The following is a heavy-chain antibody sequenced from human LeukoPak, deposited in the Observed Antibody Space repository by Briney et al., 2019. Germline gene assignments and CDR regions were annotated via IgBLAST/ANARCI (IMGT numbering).Heavy chain of an antibody. V-gene: IGHV3-7*03. CDR1: GFPLSSHW. Sequence: GGPLRLPCAASGFPLSSHWMPWARQVPGGGPEWVANVNRDGSETYYLDSVKGRFTISKDNAKNSLYLQMNSLRAEDTALYHCARNNGMDVWGQGTTVIVSS. CDR3: ARNNGMDV. J-gene: IGHJ6*02. CDR2: VNRDGSET.